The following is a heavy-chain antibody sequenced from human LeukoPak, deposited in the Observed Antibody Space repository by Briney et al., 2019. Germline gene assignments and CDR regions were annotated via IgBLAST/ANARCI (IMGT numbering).Heavy chain of an antibody. V-gene: IGHV3-21*01. Sequence: GGSLRLSCAASGITFSTYTMNWVRQAPGKGLEWVSSIRSTSSYIYYADSAKGRFTISRDNAKNSLYLQMNSLIAEDTAVYYCARGSDSAYDYWGQGTLVTVSS. CDR3: ARGSDSAYDY. D-gene: IGHD5-12*01. CDR2: IRSTSSYI. CDR1: GITFSTYT. J-gene: IGHJ4*02.